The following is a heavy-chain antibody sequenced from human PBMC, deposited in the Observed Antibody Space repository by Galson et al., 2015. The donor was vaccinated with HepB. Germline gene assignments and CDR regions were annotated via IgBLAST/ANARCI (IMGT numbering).Heavy chain of an antibody. J-gene: IGHJ6*02. CDR3: ATGIAAADYYYYYGMDV. V-gene: IGHV1-2*04. D-gene: IGHD6-13*01. CDR2: INPNSGGT. CDR1: GYTFTGYY. Sequence: SVKVSCKASGYTFTGYYMHWVRQAPGQGLEWMGWINPNSGGTNYAQKFQGWVTMTRDTSISTAYMELSRLRSDDTAVYYCATGIAAADYYYYYGMDVWGQGTTVTVSS.